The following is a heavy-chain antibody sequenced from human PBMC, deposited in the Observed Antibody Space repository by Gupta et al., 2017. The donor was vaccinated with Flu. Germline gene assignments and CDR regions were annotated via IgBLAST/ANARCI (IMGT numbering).Heavy chain of an antibody. CDR1: GFTFSNYA. CDR3: ARRQQLAFDY. V-gene: IGHV3-23*01. Sequence: EVQLLESGGGLVQPGGSLRLSCAASGFTFSNYAMTWVRQAPGKGLEWVSTISGSGDNIYYADSVKGRFTISRDNSKNTLYLQMNSLRAEDTAIYYCARRQQLAFDYWGQGTLVTVSS. D-gene: IGHD6-13*01. CDR2: ISGSGDNI. J-gene: IGHJ4*02.